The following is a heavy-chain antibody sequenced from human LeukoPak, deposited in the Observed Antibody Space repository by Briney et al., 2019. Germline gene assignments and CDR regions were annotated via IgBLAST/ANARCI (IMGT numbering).Heavy chain of an antibody. CDR2: IDARSGIT. CDR1: GFTFTIFG. Sequence: GGSLRLSCAASGFTFTIFGLNWVRQAPGKVPEWVSYIDARSGITYYADSVQGRFTISRDNAQESVFLQMNSLRADDTAVYYCARGDSYHCDSSGWGVIDFDYWGQGTLVTVSS. J-gene: IGHJ4*02. V-gene: IGHV3-48*01. D-gene: IGHD3-22*01. CDR3: ARGDSYHCDSSGWGVIDFDY.